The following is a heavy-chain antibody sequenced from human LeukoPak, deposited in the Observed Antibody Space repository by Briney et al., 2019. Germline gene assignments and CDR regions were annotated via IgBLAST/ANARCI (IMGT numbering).Heavy chain of an antibody. J-gene: IGHJ6*03. Sequence: GASVKVSCKASGYTFTSYDINWVRQATGQGLEWVGWMNPNSGNTGYAQKFQGRVTITRNTSISTAYMELSSLRSEDTAVYYCARGAARGIFGVVRRLYYYYMDVWGKGTTVTVSS. CDR2: MNPNSGNT. V-gene: IGHV1-8*03. CDR1: GYTFTSYD. D-gene: IGHD3-3*01. CDR3: ARGAARGIFGVVRRLYYYYMDV.